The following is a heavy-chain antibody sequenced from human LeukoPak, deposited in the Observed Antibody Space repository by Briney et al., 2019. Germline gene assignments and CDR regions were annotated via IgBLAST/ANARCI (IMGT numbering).Heavy chain of an antibody. V-gene: IGHV3-30*02. J-gene: IGHJ4*02. Sequence: GGSLRLSCAASGFTFSCCGIHWVRQAPGKGLEWVTFVRNDGSDKYYADSVKGRFTISRDNSKNTLYLQMNSLRAEDTAVYYCAKGGIVGAIAPAADYFDYWGQGTLVTVSS. CDR2: VRNDGSDK. CDR3: AKGGIVGAIAPAADYFDY. D-gene: IGHD1-26*01. CDR1: GFTFSCCG.